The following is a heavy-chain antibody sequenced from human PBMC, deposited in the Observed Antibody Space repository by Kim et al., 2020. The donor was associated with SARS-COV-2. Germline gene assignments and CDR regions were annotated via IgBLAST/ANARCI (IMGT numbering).Heavy chain of an antibody. CDR1: GYSFTSYW. D-gene: IGHD5-12*01. CDR3: ARLGYSGYAGLSWFDP. V-gene: IGHV5-51*01. Sequence: GESLKISCKGSGYSFTSYWIGWVRQMPGKGLEWMGIIYPGDSDTRYSPSFQGQVTISADKSISTAYLQWSSLKASDTAMYYCARLGYSGYAGLSWFDPWGQGTLVTVSS. J-gene: IGHJ5*02. CDR2: IYPGDSDT.